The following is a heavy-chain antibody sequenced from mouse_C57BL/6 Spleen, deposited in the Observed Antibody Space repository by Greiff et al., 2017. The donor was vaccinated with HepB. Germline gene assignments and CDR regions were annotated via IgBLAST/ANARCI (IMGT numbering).Heavy chain of an antibody. Sequence: VQLQQPGAELVKPGASVKLSCKASGYTFTSYWMHWVKQRPGQGLEWIGMIHPNSGSTNYNEKFKSKATLTVDKSSSTAYMQLSSLTSEDSAVYYCARSGTEYWYFDVWGTGTTVTVSS. CDR2: IHPNSGST. V-gene: IGHV1-64*01. CDR1: GYTFTSYW. D-gene: IGHD4-1*01. CDR3: ARSGTEYWYFDV. J-gene: IGHJ1*03.